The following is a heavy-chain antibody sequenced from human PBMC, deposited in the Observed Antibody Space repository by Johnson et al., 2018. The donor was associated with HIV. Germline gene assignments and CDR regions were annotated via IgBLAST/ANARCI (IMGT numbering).Heavy chain of an antibody. CDR3: ARSCGGDCNDAFDI. V-gene: IGHV3-30*03. CDR1: GFTFDDYG. CDR2: ISYDGSNK. Sequence: VQLVESGGGVVRPGGSLRLSCAASGFTFDDYGMSWVRQAPGKGLEWVAVISYDGSNKNYADSVKGRFTISRDNSKNTLYLQMNSLRAEDTAMYYCARSCGGDCNDAFDIWGQGTMVTVSS. D-gene: IGHD2-21*02. J-gene: IGHJ3*02.